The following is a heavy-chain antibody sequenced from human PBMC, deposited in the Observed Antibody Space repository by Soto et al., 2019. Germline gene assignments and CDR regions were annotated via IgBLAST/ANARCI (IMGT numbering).Heavy chain of an antibody. CDR3: ARDYRIAAAGYIDY. CDR2: IWYDGSNK. J-gene: IGHJ4*02. Sequence: PGGSLRLSCAASGFTFSSYGMHWVRQAPGKGLEWVAVIWYDGSNKYYADSVKGRCTISRDNSKNTLYLQMNSLRAEDTAVYYCARDYRIAAAGYIDYWGQGTLVTVSS. CDR1: GFTFSSYG. V-gene: IGHV3-33*01. D-gene: IGHD6-13*01.